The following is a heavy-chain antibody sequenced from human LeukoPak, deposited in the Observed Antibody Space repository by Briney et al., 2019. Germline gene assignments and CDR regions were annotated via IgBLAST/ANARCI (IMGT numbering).Heavy chain of an antibody. V-gene: IGHV3-33*01. CDR2: IWYDGSNK. J-gene: IGHJ4*02. CDR1: GFTFSSYG. CDR3: ARDWAVGVLYYFDY. D-gene: IGHD1-26*01. Sequence: GGPLRLSCAASGFTFSSYGMHWVRQAPGKGLEWVAVIWYDGSNKYYADSVKGRFTISRDNSKNTLYLQMNSLRAEDTAVYYCARDWAVGVLYYFDYWGQGTLVTVSS.